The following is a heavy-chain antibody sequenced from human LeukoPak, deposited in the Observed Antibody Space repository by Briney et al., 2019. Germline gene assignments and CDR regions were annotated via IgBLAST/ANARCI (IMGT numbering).Heavy chain of an antibody. Sequence: PGGSLRLSCGASGFTFSNYAMSWVRQAPGKGLEWVSSISGSGGSTYYVDSVKGRFTISRDNSKNTLHLQMNILRAEDTAAYYCAKLGGNVAFWGQGTLVTVSS. D-gene: IGHD4-23*01. J-gene: IGHJ4*02. CDR3: AKLGGNVAF. CDR1: GFTFSNYA. CDR2: ISGSGGST. V-gene: IGHV3-23*01.